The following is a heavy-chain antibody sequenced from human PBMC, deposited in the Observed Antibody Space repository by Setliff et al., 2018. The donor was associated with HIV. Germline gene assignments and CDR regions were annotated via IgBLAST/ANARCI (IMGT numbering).Heavy chain of an antibody. V-gene: IGHV4-39*01. CDR3: ARLGRPYSGQGWFDP. D-gene: IGHD5-12*01. CDR2: IYYSGNT. J-gene: IGHJ5*02. Sequence: SETLSLTCSVSGDSIFTSTYYWGWIRQPPGKRLEWIGSIYYSGNTCYNPSLKSRVTISVDTSKNQFFLNLSSVTATDSAVYYCARLGRPYSGQGWFDPWGQGTLVTAPQ. CDR1: GDSIFTSTYY.